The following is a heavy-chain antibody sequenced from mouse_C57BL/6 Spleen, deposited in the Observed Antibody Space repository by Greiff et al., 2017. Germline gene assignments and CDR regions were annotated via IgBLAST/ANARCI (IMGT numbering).Heavy chain of an antibody. CDR2: ISYDGSN. CDR1: GYSITSGYY. J-gene: IGHJ4*01. V-gene: IGHV3-6*01. CDR3: ARYYYGSSNYAMDY. Sequence: EVKLLESGPGLVKPSQSLSLTCSVTGYSITSGYYWNWLRQFPGNKLEWMGYISYDGSNNYNPSLKNRISITRDTSKNQFFLKLNSVTTEDTATYYCARYYYGSSNYAMDYWGQGTSVTVSS. D-gene: IGHD1-1*01.